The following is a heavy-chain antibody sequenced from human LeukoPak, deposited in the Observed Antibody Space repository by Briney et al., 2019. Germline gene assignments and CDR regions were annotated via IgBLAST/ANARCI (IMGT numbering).Heavy chain of an antibody. V-gene: IGHV1-69*04. CDR2: IIPILGIA. CDR3: ARLFWFDP. J-gene: IGHJ5*02. CDR1: GGTFSSYA. D-gene: IGHD2-21*01. Sequence: SVTVSCTASGGTFSSYAISWVRQAPGQGLEWIGRIIPILGIANYAQKFQGRVTITADKSTSTAYMELSSLRSEDTAVYYCARLFWFDPWGQGTLVTVSS.